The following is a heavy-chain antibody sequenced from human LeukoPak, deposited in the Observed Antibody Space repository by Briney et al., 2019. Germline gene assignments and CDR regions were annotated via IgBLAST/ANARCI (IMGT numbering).Heavy chain of an antibody. V-gene: IGHV5-51*01. CDR2: IYPGDPDT. J-gene: IGHJ4*02. D-gene: IGHD5-24*01. Sequence: GESLKISCKGSGYSFTSYWIGWVRQMPGKSLEWMGIIYPGDPDTRYSPSFQGQVTISADKSISTAYLQWSSLKASDTAMYYCARLRGVEMATIDFFDYWGQGTLVTVSS. CDR1: GYSFTSYW. CDR3: ARLRGVEMATIDFFDY.